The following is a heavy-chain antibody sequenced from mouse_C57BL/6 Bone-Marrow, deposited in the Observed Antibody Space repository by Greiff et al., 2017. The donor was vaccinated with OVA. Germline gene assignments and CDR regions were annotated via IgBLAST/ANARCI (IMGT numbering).Heavy chain of an antibody. V-gene: IGHV14-4*01. Sequence: EVQLQESGAELVRPGASVKLSCTASGFNIKDDYMHWVKQRPEQGLEWIGWIDPENGDTEYASKFQGKATITADTSSNTAYLQLSSLTSEDTAVYYCTTGVLLGYWGQGTTRTVSS. CDR3: TTGVLLGY. CDR2: IDPENGDT. D-gene: IGHD1-1*01. J-gene: IGHJ2*01. CDR1: GFNIKDDY.